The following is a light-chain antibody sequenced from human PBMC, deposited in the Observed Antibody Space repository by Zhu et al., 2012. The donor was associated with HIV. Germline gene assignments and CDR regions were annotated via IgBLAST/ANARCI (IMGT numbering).Light chain of an antibody. CDR2: GAS. CDR3: HQYDNSWT. Sequence: EVVLTQSPDTLSLSPGDRATLACRASQSVSSNYLIWYQQKPGQAPRPLIYGASGRASGVPDRFSGSGSGTDFTLSISRLEPEDFAVYYCHQYDNSWTFGQGTKVEIK. V-gene: IGKV3-20*01. J-gene: IGKJ1*01. CDR1: QSVSSNY.